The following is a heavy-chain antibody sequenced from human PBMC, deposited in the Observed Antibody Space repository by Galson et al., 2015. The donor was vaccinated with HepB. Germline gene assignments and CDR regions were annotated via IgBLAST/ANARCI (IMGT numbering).Heavy chain of an antibody. CDR2: ISYDGSNK. V-gene: IGHV3-30-3*01. J-gene: IGHJ6*02. CDR3: ARDLTQQLDNYYYGMDV. CDR1: GFTFSSYA. Sequence: SLRLSCAASGFTFSSYAMHWVRQAPGKGLEWVAVISYDGSNKYYADSVKGRFTISRDNSKNTLYLQMNSLRAEDTAVYYCARDLTQQLDNYYYGMDVWGQGTTVTVSS. D-gene: IGHD6-13*01.